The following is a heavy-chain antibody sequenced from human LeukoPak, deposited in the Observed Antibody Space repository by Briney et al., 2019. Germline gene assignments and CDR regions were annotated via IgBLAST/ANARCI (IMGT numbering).Heavy chain of an antibody. Sequence: SVTLSLTCTVSGGSISSGSYYWSWIRQPAGKGLEWIGRIYTSGSTNYNPSLKSRVTISVDTSKNQFSLKLSSVTAADTAVYYCARERGSTSCLDYWGQGTLVTVSS. CDR3: ARERGSTSCLDY. V-gene: IGHV4-61*02. CDR1: GGSISSGSYY. CDR2: IYTSGST. D-gene: IGHD2-2*01. J-gene: IGHJ4*02.